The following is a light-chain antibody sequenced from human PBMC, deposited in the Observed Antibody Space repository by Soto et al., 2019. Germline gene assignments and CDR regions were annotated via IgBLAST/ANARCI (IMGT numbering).Light chain of an antibody. J-gene: IGKJ1*01. CDR2: GAS. CDR3: QQYVSSGT. Sequence: EIVMKKSPATLSVTRGERATLSCRASQSVISDLAWYHQKPGQAPRLLIYGASNRATGIPDRFSGSGSGTDFTLTISRLEPEDFAVYYCQQYVSSGTFGQGTKVDIK. V-gene: IGKV3-20*01. CDR1: QSVISD.